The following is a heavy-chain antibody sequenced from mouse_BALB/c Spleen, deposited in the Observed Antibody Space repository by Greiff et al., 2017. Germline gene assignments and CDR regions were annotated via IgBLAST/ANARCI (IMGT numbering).Heavy chain of an antibody. D-gene: IGHD1-1*01. CDR3: ASYGNDEVYFDY. CDR2: IDPYYGGT. Sequence: VQLKESGPELEKPGASVKISCKASGYSFTGYNMNWVKQSNGKSLEWIGNIDPYYGGTSYNQKFKGKATLTVDKSSSTAYMQLSSLTSEDTAVYYCASYGNDEVYFDYWGQGTTLTVSA. CDR1: GYSFTGYN. J-gene: IGHJ2*01. V-gene: IGHV1-39*01.